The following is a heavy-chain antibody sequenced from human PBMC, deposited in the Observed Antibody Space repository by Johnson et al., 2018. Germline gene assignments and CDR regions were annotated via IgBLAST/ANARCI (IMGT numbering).Heavy chain of an antibody. J-gene: IGHJ3*02. Sequence: VQLGETGGGVVQPGRSLRLSCAASEFTFSHYGMHWVRQAPGKGLEWVSFISHDVTKTYYVESVKGRFTISRDNAKNTLYLQMSSLRPEDTAVYFCARDHFCMSTNCYWDAFDMWCLGTMVTVSS. CDR2: ISHDVTKT. CDR1: EFTFSHYG. D-gene: IGHD2-2*01. V-gene: IGHV3-30*03. CDR3: ARDHFCMSTNCYWDAFDM.